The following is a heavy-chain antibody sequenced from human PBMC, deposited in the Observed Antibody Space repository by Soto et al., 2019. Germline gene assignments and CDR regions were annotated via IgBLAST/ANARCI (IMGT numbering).Heavy chain of an antibody. CDR3: ASRTLWSRGNWFDP. Sequence: SETLSLTCTVSGGSISSSSYYWGWIRQPPGKGLEWIGSIYYSGSTYYNPSLKSRVTISVDTSKNQFSLKLSSVTAADTAVYYCASRTLWSRGNWFDPWGQGTLVTVSS. CDR2: IYYSGST. J-gene: IGHJ5*02. D-gene: IGHD3-10*01. CDR1: GGSISSSSYY. V-gene: IGHV4-39*01.